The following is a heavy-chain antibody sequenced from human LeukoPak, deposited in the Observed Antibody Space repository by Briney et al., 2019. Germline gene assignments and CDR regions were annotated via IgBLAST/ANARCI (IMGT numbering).Heavy chain of an antibody. J-gene: IGHJ5*02. CDR1: GFTFNSYA. D-gene: IGHD4-11*01. CDR3: AKDRYSNYGNWFDP. Sequence: GGSLRLSCAASGFTFNSYAMNWVRQAPGKGLGWVSGISGSGGSTFYADSVKGRFTISRDNSKNTLYLQMNSLRAEDTAVYYCAKDRYSNYGNWFDPWGQGTLVTVFS. V-gene: IGHV3-23*01. CDR2: ISGSGGST.